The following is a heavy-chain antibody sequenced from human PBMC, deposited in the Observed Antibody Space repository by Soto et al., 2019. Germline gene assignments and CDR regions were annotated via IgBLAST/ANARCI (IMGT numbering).Heavy chain of an antibody. CDR3: ARGTVKGGGF. CDR2: SKNKANNYIT. J-gene: IGHJ4*02. Sequence: EVQLVESGGGLVQPGGSLRLSCAASGFSFTDYYMDWVRQAPGKGLEWVGRSKNKANNYITQYAASVIGRFTISRDDSQNLLYLQMSSLKTEDTAVYYCARGTVKGGGFWGQGTLVTVSS. CDR1: GFSFTDYY. V-gene: IGHV3-72*01. D-gene: IGHD4-4*01.